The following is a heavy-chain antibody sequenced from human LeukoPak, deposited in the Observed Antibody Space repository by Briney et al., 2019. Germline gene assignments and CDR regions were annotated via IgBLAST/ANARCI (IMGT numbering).Heavy chain of an antibody. CDR1: GGTFSSYA. V-gene: IGHV1-69*13. J-gene: IGHJ4*02. Sequence: SVKVSCKASGGTFSSYAISWVRQAPGQGLEWMGGIIPIFGTANYAQKFQGRVTITADESTSTAYMELSSLRSEDTAVYYCARASAGRLSKKYYFDYWGQGTLVTVSS. CDR2: IIPIFGTA. CDR3: ARASAGRLSKKYYFDY. D-gene: IGHD3-10*01.